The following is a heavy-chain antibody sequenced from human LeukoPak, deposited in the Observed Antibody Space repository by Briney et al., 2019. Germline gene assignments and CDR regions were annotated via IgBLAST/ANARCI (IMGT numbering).Heavy chain of an antibody. CDR3: ATYSGAHHKTFDD. V-gene: IGHV3-7*03. J-gene: IGHJ4*02. D-gene: IGHD1-26*01. CDR1: GFTFSSYW. CDR2: IKQDGSKK. Sequence: GGSLRLSCAASGFTFSSYWMSWVRQAPGKGLEWVANIKQDGSKKYYVDSVKGRSTISRDNAKKSSYQQMSSLRAEETAVYYCATYSGAHHKTFDDWGQGTLVTVSS.